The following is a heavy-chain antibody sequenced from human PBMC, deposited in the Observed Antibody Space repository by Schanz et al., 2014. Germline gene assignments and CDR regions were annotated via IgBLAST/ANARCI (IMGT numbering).Heavy chain of an antibody. CDR1: GGTFGRYT. J-gene: IGHJ4*02. CDR2: IGGSDGNT. CDR3: ARDRDQWDGNYLDY. D-gene: IGHD1-26*01. Sequence: QVQLVQSGAEVKKPGSSVNVSCEASGGTFGRYTISWLRQAPGQGLEWMGWIGGSDGNTNFAQKFQGRVTMTTDTSTSTVYMELRSLTSDDSAVYYCARDRDQWDGNYLDYWGQGTLVTVSS. V-gene: IGHV1-18*01.